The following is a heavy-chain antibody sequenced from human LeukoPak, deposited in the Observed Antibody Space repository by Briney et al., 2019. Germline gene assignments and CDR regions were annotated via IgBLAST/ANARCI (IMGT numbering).Heavy chain of an antibody. J-gene: IGHJ5*02. CDR3: TTVGGIAAAALNWFDP. Sequence: GGSLRLSCAASGLTFSNAWMSWVRQAPGKGLEWVGRIKSKTDGGTTDYAAPVKGRFSISRDDSKNTLYLQMNSLKTEDTAVYYCTTVGGIAAAALNWFDPWGQGTLVTVSS. D-gene: IGHD6-13*01. V-gene: IGHV3-15*01. CDR2: IKSKTDGGTT. CDR1: GLTFSNAW.